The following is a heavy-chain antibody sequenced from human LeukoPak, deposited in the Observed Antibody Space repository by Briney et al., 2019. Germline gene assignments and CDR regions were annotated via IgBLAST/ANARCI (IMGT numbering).Heavy chain of an antibody. J-gene: IGHJ6*04. CDR2: ISGTGGST. Sequence: GGTLRLSCAASGFTFSSYGMSWVRQAPGKGLGWVSAISGTGGSTYYADSVKGRFTISRDNAENSLYLQMNSLRAEDTAVYYCAELGITMIGGVWGKGTTVTISS. D-gene: IGHD3-10*02. V-gene: IGHV3-23*01. CDR1: GFTFSSYG. CDR3: AELGITMIGGV.